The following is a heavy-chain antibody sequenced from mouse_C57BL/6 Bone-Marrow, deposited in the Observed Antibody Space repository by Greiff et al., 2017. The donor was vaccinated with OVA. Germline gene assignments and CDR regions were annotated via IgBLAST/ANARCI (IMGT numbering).Heavy chain of an antibody. CDR2: ISGGGGNT. J-gene: IGHJ2*01. CDR1: GFTFSSYT. D-gene: IGHD2-4*01. CDR3: ARPGTGDYDYFDY. V-gene: IGHV5-9*01. Sequence: EVKLQESGGGLVKPGGSLKLSCAASGFTFSSYTMSWVRQTPEKRLEWVATISGGGGNTYYPDSVKGRFTISRDNAKNTLYLQMSSLRSEDTALYYCARPGTGDYDYFDYWGQGTTLTVSS.